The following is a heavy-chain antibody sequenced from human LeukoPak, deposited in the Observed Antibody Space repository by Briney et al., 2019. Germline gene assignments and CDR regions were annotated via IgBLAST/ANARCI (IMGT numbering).Heavy chain of an antibody. Sequence: GGSLRLSCAAAGFTFSNVWMTGVRQAPGKGLEWVGRIKRKTDGGTVDYAAPVKGRFTISRDDSKNTLYLQMNSLKMEDTAVYYCTRYATSCTDCYYFDYWGQGTLVTVSS. CDR3: TRYATSCTDCYYFDY. J-gene: IGHJ4*02. CDR2: IKRKTDGGTV. CDR1: GFTFSNVW. V-gene: IGHV3-15*01. D-gene: IGHD2-2*01.